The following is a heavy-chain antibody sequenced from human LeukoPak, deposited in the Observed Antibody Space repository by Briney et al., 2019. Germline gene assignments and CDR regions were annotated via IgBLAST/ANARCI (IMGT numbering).Heavy chain of an antibody. CDR2: IKQDGSEK. CDR3: AREGAYEDGFDY. V-gene: IGHV3-7*01. D-gene: IGHD3-3*01. J-gene: IGHJ4*02. Sequence: GGSLRLSCVGSGFTFRNYWMSWVRQAPGKGLEWVAKIKQDGSEKYYVDSVKGRFTISRDNAKKSLYLQMNSLRAEDTALYFCAREGAYEDGFDYWGQGTLVTVSS. CDR1: GFTFRNYW.